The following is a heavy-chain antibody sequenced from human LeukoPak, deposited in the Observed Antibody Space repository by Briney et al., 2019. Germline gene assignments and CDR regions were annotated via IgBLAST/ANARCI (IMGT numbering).Heavy chain of an antibody. CDR2: ISSSSSYI. V-gene: IGHV3-21*01. J-gene: IGHJ3*02. CDR1: GFTFSSYS. CDR3: ARDREYSYDVSGDHDAFDI. Sequence: GGSLRLSCAASGFTFSSYSMNWVRQAPGKGLEWVSSISSSSSYIYYADSVKGRFTISRDNAKNSLYLQMNSLRAEDTAVYYCARDREYSYDVSGDHDAFDIWGQGTMVTVSS. D-gene: IGHD5-18*01.